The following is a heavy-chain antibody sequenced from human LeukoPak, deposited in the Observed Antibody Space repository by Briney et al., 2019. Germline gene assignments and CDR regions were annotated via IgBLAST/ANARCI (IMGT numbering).Heavy chain of an antibody. J-gene: IGHJ4*02. CDR3: ARDLPYYDFWSGYYTAFDY. Sequence: GGSLRLSCAASGFTFSSYWMSWVRQAPGKGPEWVANIKQDGSEKYYVDSVKGRFTISRDNAKNSLYLQMNSLRAEDTAVYYCARDLPYYDFWSGYYTAFDYWGQGTLVTVSS. CDR1: GFTFSSYW. CDR2: IKQDGSEK. D-gene: IGHD3-3*01. V-gene: IGHV3-7*03.